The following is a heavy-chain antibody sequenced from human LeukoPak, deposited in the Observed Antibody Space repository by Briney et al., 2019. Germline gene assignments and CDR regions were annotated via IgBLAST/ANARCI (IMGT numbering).Heavy chain of an antibody. CDR2: ISSNGGST. J-gene: IGHJ3*02. V-gene: IGHV3-64*01. Sequence: PGGSLRLSCAASGFTFSSYAMHWVRQAPGKGLEYVSAISSNGGSTYYANSVKGRFTISRDNSKNTLYLQMGSLRAEDMAVYHCAREYCGGDCYYAFDIWGQGTMVTVSS. D-gene: IGHD2-21*02. CDR1: GFTFSSYA. CDR3: AREYCGGDCYYAFDI.